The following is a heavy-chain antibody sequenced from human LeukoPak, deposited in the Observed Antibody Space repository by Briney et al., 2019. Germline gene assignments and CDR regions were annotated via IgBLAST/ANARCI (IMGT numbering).Heavy chain of an antibody. CDR1: GGSISSYY. V-gene: IGHV4-59*01. Sequence: SETLSLTCTVSGGSISSYYWSWIRQPPGTGLEWIGYIYYSGSTNYNPSLKSRVTISVDTSKNQFSLKLSSVTAADTAVYYCARGILDCSGGSCYGGEFDYWGQGTLVTVSS. CDR2: IYYSGST. D-gene: IGHD2-15*01. J-gene: IGHJ4*02. CDR3: ARGILDCSGGSCYGGEFDY.